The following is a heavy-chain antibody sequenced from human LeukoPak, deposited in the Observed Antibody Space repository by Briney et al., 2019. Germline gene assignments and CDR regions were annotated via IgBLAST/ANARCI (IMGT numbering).Heavy chain of an antibody. J-gene: IGHJ4*02. CDR1: GFTFSSYS. V-gene: IGHV3-21*01. CDR2: ISSSSSYI. CDR3: ARSPTAFSSGWYSFDY. Sequence: PGRSLRLSCAASGFTFSSYSMNWVRQAPGKGLEWVSSISSSSSYIYYADSVKGRFTISRDNAKNSLYLQMNSLRAEDTAVYYCARSPTAFSSGWYSFDYWGQGTLVTVSS. D-gene: IGHD6-19*01.